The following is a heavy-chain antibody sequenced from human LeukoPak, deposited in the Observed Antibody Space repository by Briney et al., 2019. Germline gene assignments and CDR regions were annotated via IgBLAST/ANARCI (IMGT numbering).Heavy chain of an antibody. V-gene: IGHV3-7*01. J-gene: IGHJ4*02. CDR2: INQDGSEK. CDR3: ARDGGVTGYDLLDY. Sequence: GGSLRLSCAASGFTFSSFWMTWVRQAPGKGLEWLANINQDGSEKYYADSVKGRFTISRDNAKNSVYLEMNSLRVEDTAVYYCARDGGVTGYDLLDYWGQGTLVTVSS. D-gene: IGHD5-12*01. CDR1: GFTFSSFW.